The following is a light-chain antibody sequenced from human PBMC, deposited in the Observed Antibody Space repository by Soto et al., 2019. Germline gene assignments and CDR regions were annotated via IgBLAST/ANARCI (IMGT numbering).Light chain of an antibody. CDR2: GAS. CDR3: LQDYNYPRT. V-gene: IGKV1-6*01. Sequence: ALQMTQSPSSLSASVGDRVTITCRASQGIRNDLGWYQQKPGKAPNLLIYGASSLQTGVPSRFSGSGSGTDFTLTISSLQPEDFATYYCLQDYNYPRTFGQGTKVDIK. CDR1: QGIRND. J-gene: IGKJ1*01.